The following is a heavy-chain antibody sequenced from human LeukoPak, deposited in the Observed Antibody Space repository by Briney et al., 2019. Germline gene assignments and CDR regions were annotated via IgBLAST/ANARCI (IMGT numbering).Heavy chain of an antibody. J-gene: IGHJ4*02. D-gene: IGHD3-22*01. V-gene: IGHV4-31*03. CDR3: ARITMTRSGMDY. Sequence: PSETLSLTCTVSGGSISSGGYYWSWIRQHPGKGLEWIGYIYYSGSTYYNPSLKSRVTISVDTSKNQFSLKLSSVTAADTAVYYCARITMTRSGMDYWGQGTLVTVSS. CDR1: GGSISSGGYY. CDR2: IYYSGST.